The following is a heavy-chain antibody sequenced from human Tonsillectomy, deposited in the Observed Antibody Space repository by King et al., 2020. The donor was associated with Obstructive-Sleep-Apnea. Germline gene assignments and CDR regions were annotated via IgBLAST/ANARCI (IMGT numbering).Heavy chain of an antibody. J-gene: IGHJ4*02. V-gene: IGHV3-21*01. CDR2: ISSSSSYI. CDR3: ARAYDFWSGYYFEGDY. Sequence: VQLVESGGGLVKPGGSLRLSCAASGFTFSSYSMNWVRQAPGKGLEWGSSISSSSSYIYYANSVKGRFTISRDNAKNSLYLQMNSLRAEDTAVYYCARAYDFWSGYYFEGDYWGQGTLVTVSS. D-gene: IGHD3-3*01. CDR1: GFTFSSYS.